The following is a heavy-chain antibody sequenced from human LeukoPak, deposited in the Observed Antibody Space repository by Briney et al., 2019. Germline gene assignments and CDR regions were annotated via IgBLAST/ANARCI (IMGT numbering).Heavy chain of an antibody. J-gene: IGHJ5*02. CDR3: ARGEYCSGGSCYFGGWFDP. CDR2: IYYSGST. CDR1: GGSISSYY. Sequence: SETLSLTCTVSGGSISSYYWSWIRQPPGKGLEWIGYIYYSGSTNYNPSLKSRVTISVDTSKNQFSLKLSSVTAADTAVYYCARGEYCSGGSCYFGGWFDPWDQGTLVTVSS. V-gene: IGHV4-59*08. D-gene: IGHD2-15*01.